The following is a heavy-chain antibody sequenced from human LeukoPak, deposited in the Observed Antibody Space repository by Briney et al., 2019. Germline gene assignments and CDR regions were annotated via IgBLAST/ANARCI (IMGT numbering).Heavy chain of an antibody. CDR2: ISGDGGAT. J-gene: IGHJ6*02. V-gene: IGHV3-43*02. Sequence: GGSLRLSCAAPGFMFHDYAIHWVRQAPGKGLEWVSLISGDGGATYYADSVKGRFTISRDNSENSLYLQMNSLRTEDTALYYCAKESYFGSGSPMDVWGQGTTVTVSS. D-gene: IGHD3-10*01. CDR1: GFMFHDYA. CDR3: AKESYFGSGSPMDV.